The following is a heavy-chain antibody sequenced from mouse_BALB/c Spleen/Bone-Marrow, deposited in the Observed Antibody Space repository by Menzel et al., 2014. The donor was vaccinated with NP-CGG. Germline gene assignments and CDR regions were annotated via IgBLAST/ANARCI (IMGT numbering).Heavy chain of an antibody. CDR2: IDPANGNT. CDR1: GFNIKDTY. Sequence: EVQLQHSGAELVKPGASVKLSCTASGFNIKDTYMHWVKQRPEQGLEWIGRIDPANGNTKYDPKLQGKATITADTSSNTAYLRLSSLTSEDTAVYYCARGGAFAYWGRGTLVTVSA. J-gene: IGHJ3*01. V-gene: IGHV14-3*02. CDR3: ARGGAFAY.